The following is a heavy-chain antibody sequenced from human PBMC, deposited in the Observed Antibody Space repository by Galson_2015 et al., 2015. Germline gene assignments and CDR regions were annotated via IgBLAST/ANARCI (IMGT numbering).Heavy chain of an antibody. Sequence: SLRLSCAASGFTFSSYGMHWVRQAPGKGLEWVAVIWYDGSNKYYADSVKGRFTISRDNSKNTLYLQMNSLRAEDTAVYYCARSSSGWYYPLDYWGQGTLVTVSS. CDR2: IWYDGSNK. CDR1: GFTFSSYG. J-gene: IGHJ4*02. D-gene: IGHD6-19*01. V-gene: IGHV3-33*01. CDR3: ARSSSGWYYPLDY.